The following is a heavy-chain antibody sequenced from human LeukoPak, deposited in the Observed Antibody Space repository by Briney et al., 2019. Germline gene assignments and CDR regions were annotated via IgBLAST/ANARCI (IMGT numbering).Heavy chain of an antibody. D-gene: IGHD5-18*01. J-gene: IGHJ4*02. CDR2: INPNSGGT. V-gene: IGHV1-2*02. CDR1: GYTFTGYY. CDR3: AREGGGYSYGPFDY. Sequence: GASVKVSRKASGYTFTGYYMHWVRQAPGQGLEWMGWINPNSGGTNYAQKFQGRVTMTRDTSISTAYMELSRLRSDDTAVYYCAREGGGYSYGPFDYWGQGTLVTVSS.